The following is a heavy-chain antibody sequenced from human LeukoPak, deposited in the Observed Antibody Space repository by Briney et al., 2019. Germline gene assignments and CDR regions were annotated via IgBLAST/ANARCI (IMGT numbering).Heavy chain of an antibody. CDR1: GYTLTELS. CDR3: ARGYYDSSGYFVYYYYMDV. V-gene: IGHV1-24*01. CDR2: FDPEDGET. Sequence: ASVKVSCKVSGYTLTELSMHWVRQAPGKGLEWMGGFDPEDGETIYAQKFQGRVTMTEDTSTDTAYMELSSLRSEDTAVYYCARGYYDSSGYFVYYYYMDVWGKGTTVTVSS. J-gene: IGHJ6*03. D-gene: IGHD3-22*01.